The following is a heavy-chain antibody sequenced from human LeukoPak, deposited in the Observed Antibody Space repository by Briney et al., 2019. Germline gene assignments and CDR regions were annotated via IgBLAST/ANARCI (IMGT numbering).Heavy chain of an antibody. D-gene: IGHD3-9*01. CDR1: GGSISSYY. CDR3: ARGFVPVLRYFDWLSLYYYYHMDV. V-gene: IGHV4-4*07. J-gene: IGHJ6*03. CDR2: IYTSGST. Sequence: KPSETLSLTCTVSGGSISSYYWSWIRQPAGKGLEWIGRIYTSGSTNYNPSLKSRVTMSVDTSKNQFSLKLSPLPPADTAVYSFARGFVPVLRYFDWLSLYYYYHMDVWGKGTTVTGSS.